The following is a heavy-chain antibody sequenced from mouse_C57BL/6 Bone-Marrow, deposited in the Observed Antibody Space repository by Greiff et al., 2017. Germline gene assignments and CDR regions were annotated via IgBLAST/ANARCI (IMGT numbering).Heavy chain of an antibody. Sequence: IPEVKLAPGKGFKWMGWINTYSGEPTYADDFKGRFAFSLETSASTAYLQINNLKNEDTATYFCANGPLRRWFAYWGQGTLVTVSA. CDR3: ANGPLRRWFAY. V-gene: IGHV9-2*01. CDR2: INTYSGEP. J-gene: IGHJ3*01. D-gene: IGHD1-1*01.